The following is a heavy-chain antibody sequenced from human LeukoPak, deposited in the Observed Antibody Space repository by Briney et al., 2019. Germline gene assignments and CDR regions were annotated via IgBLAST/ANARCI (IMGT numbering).Heavy chain of an antibody. CDR1: GGSISSCNW. CDR3: ARASHDYGDYSHFDY. V-gene: IGHV4-4*02. J-gene: IGHJ4*02. D-gene: IGHD4-17*01. CDR2: IYHSGST. Sequence: SETVSLTCAVSGGSISSCNWWSWVRQPPGKWLEWIGEIYHSGSTNYNPSLKTRDTIQVDKSKNQFSLKLSSVTAADTAVYYCARASHDYGDYSHFDYWGQGTLVNVSS.